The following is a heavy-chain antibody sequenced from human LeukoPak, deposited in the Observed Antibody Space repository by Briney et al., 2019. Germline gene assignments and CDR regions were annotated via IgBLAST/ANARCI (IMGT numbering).Heavy chain of an antibody. V-gene: IGHV1-3*01. CDR2: INAANGNT. D-gene: IGHD3-10*01. Sequence: RASVKVSCKASGYTFTSYAMHWVRQAPGQRLEWMGWINAANGNTRYSQEFLGRVTITGDTSASTAYMELSSLRSEDTAVYYCARMTTGKFDYWGQGTLVTVSS. CDR3: ARMTTGKFDY. CDR1: GYTFTSYA. J-gene: IGHJ4*02.